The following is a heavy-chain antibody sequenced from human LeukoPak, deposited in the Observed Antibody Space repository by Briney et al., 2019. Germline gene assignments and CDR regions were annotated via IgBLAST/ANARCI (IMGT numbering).Heavy chain of an antibody. D-gene: IGHD6-6*01. V-gene: IGHV1-18*01. CDR2: ISAYNGNT. J-gene: IGHJ6*03. Sequence: ASVKVSCKASGYTFTIYGISWVRQAPGQGLEWMGWISAYNGNTNYAQKLQGRVTMTTDTSTSTAYMELRSLRSDDTAVYYCARGAARPWYYYYYMDVWGKGTTVTVSS. CDR1: GYTFTIYG. CDR3: ARGAARPWYYYYYMDV.